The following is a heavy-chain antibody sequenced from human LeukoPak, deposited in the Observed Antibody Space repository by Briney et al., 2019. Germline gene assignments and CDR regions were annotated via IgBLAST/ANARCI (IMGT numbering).Heavy chain of an antibody. CDR2: ISGSSSYV. Sequence: GGSLRLSCAASGFTFSSYSMNWVRQAPGKGLEWVSSISGSSSYVYYADSVKGRFTISRHNAKNSLYLQMNSLRAEDTAVYYCARVSGGYYRRDYYYYMDVWGKGTTVTISS. CDR1: GFTFSSYS. CDR3: ARVSGGYYRRDYYYYMDV. D-gene: IGHD3-3*01. V-gene: IGHV3-21*01. J-gene: IGHJ6*03.